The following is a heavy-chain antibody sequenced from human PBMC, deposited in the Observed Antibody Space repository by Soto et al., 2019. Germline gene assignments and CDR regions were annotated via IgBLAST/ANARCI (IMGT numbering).Heavy chain of an antibody. V-gene: IGHV3-7*01. J-gene: IGHJ6*02. D-gene: IGHD6-19*01. CDR2: IKQDGSEK. CDR3: ARDADASGWYHYGMDV. Sequence: PGGSLRLSCAASGLTLSSYWMNWVRQAPGKGLEWVANIKQDGSEKYYVDSVKGRFFISRDNAKNSLYLQINSLRAEDTAVYYCARDADASGWYHYGMDVWGQGTMVTVSS. CDR1: GLTLSSYW.